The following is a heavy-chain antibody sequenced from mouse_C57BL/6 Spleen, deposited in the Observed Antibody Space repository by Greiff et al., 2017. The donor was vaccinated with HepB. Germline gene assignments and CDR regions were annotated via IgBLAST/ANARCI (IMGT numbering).Heavy chain of an antibody. V-gene: IGHV14-4*01. D-gene: IGHD1-1*01. CDR3: TITTVVEGY. Sequence: EVQVVESGAELVRPGASVKLSCTASGFNIKDDYMHWVKQRPEQGLEWIGWIDPENGDTEYASKFQGKATITADTSSNTAYLQLSSLTSEDTAVYYCTITTVVEGYWGQGTTLTVSS. J-gene: IGHJ2*01. CDR1: GFNIKDDY. CDR2: IDPENGDT.